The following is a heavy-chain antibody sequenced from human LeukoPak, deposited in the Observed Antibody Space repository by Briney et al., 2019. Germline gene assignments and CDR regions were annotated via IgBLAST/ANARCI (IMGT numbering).Heavy chain of an antibody. V-gene: IGHV3-20*04. CDR2: INWNGGST. CDR1: GFTFDNYG. Sequence: GGSLRLSCAASGFTFDNYGMSWVRQAPGKGLEWVSGINWNGGSTGYADSVKGRFTISRDNAKNSLYLQMNSLRAEDTALYYCARIDTYYYDSSGYYSAFDIWRQGTIVTVSS. J-gene: IGHJ3*02. CDR3: ARIDTYYYDSSGYYSAFDI. D-gene: IGHD3-22*01.